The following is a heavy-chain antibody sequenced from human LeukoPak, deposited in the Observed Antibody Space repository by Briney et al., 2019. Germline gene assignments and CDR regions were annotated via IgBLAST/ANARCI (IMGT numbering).Heavy chain of an antibody. CDR3: AKRGYCSSTSRYFPGDWFDP. J-gene: IGHJ5*02. CDR2: ISGSGGST. V-gene: IGHV3-23*01. Sequence: PGGSLRLSCAASGFTFSSYAMSWVRQAPGKGLEWVSAISGSGGSTYYADSVKGRFTISRDNSKNTLYLQMNSLRAEDTAVYYCAKRGYCSSTSRYFPGDWFDPWGQGTLVTVSS. CDR1: GFTFSSYA. D-gene: IGHD2-2*01.